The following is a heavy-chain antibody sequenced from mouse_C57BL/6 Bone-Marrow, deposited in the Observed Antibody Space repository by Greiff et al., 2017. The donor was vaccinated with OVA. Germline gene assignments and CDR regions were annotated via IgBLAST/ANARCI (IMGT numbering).Heavy chain of an antibody. CDR1: GFTFSSYA. J-gene: IGHJ2*01. D-gene: IGHD2-14*01. Sequence: EVKLMESGGGLVKPGGSLKLSCAASGFTFSSYAMYWVRQTPEQRLEWVAIISASGSYTKYPDNVKGRFTVSRDIAKNNLYLKMSHLKSADTAMYYCAREYDGFDYWGQGTTLTVSS. CDR3: AREYDGFDY. CDR2: ISASGSYT. V-gene: IGHV5-4*01.